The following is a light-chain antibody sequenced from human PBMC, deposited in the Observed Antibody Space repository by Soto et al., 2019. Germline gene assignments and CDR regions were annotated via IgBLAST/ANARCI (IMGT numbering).Light chain of an antibody. V-gene: IGLV4-60*03. CDR2: LEGSGTY. J-gene: IGLJ3*02. Sequence: QSVLTQSSSASASLGPWVNVTCTLSSAHSSYIIVWHQQQPGKAPRYLMKLEGSGTYNKGNGVPDPFSGSSTGADRYLTIADVQSEYEADYYCETWDSNTGVFGGGTKVTVL. CDR1: SAHSSYI. CDR3: ETWDSNTGV.